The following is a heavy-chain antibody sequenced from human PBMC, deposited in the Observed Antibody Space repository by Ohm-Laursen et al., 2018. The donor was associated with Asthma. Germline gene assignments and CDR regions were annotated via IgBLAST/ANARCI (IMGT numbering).Heavy chain of an antibody. CDR2: ISSSSSYI. Sequence: SLRLSCAASGFTFSSYSMNWVRQAPGKGLEWVSSISSSSSYIYYADSVKGRFTISRDNAKNSLYLQTNSLRAEDTAVYYCARVRITGTTNYYYGMDVWGQGTTVTVSS. CDR1: GFTFSSYS. CDR3: ARVRITGTTNYYYGMDV. V-gene: IGHV3-21*01. D-gene: IGHD1-20*01. J-gene: IGHJ6*02.